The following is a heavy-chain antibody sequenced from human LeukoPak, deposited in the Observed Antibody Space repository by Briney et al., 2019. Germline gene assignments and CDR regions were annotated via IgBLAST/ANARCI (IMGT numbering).Heavy chain of an antibody. CDR1: GGSISSGTYY. V-gene: IGHV4-61*02. D-gene: IGHD5-12*01. J-gene: IGHJ3*02. CDR3: ASGYSGYDDAFDI. CDR2: ISTSGST. Sequence: SETLSLTCTVSGGSISSGTYYWTWIRQSAGKGLEWIGRISTSGSTSYNPSLKSRVTISGDTSKNQFSLNLSSVTAADTAVYYCASGYSGYDDAFDIWGQGTMVTVSS.